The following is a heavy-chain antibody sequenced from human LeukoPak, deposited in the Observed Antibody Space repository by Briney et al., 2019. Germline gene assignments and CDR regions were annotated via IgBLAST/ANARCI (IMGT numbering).Heavy chain of an antibody. Sequence: PGGSLRLSCAASGITFSTYAMSWVRQAPGKGLEWVSVISGSGGSTYNADSVKGRFTISRDNSKNTLYLQMNSLRAEDTAVYYCARGGWLGKPQRVDYWGQGTLVTVSS. CDR1: GITFSTYA. D-gene: IGHD6-19*01. CDR3: ARGGWLGKPQRVDY. J-gene: IGHJ4*02. V-gene: IGHV3-23*01. CDR2: ISGSGGST.